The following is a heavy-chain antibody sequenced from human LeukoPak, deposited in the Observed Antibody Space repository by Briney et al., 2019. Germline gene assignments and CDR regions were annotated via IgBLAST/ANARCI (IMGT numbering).Heavy chain of an antibody. CDR3: ARDTVEGPTKFDS. V-gene: IGHV3-7*01. J-gene: IGHJ5*01. CDR1: GFSFSRYW. CDR2: IKPDGSEI. D-gene: IGHD4-17*01. Sequence: GGSLRLSCEASGFSFSRYWMSWVRQAPVRGLEWVANIKPDGSEIYYVDSVKGRFTIFRDNAKNAVYLHMNSLRPEDTAIYYCARDTVEGPTKFDSWGQGIRVTVSS.